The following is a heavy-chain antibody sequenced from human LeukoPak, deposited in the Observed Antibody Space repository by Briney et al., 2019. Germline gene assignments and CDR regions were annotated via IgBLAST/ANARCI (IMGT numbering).Heavy chain of an antibody. J-gene: IGHJ4*02. CDR1: GGSISSYY. CDR3: ARVGDFWSGYSLYYFDY. D-gene: IGHD3-3*01. V-gene: IGHV4-59*01. Sequence: SETLSLTCTVSGGSISSYYWSWIRQPPGKGLEWIGYIYYSGSTNYNPSLKSRVTISVDTSKNQFSLKLSSVTAADTAVYYCARVGDFWSGYSLYYFDYWGQGTLVTVSS. CDR2: IYYSGST.